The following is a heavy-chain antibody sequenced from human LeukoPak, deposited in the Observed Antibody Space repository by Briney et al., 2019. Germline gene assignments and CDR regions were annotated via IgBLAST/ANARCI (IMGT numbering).Heavy chain of an antibody. V-gene: IGHV4-59*08. CDR3: YGEVTSDFRYFDL. CDR2: IYYSGST. D-gene: IGHD3-10*01. Sequence: PSETLSFTCTVSGGSISSYYWSWIRQPPGKGLEWIGYIYYSGSTNYNPSLKSRVTISVDTSKSQFSLKLTSVTAADTAVYYCYGEVTSDFRYFDLWGRGTLVTVSS. J-gene: IGHJ2*01. CDR1: GGSISSYY.